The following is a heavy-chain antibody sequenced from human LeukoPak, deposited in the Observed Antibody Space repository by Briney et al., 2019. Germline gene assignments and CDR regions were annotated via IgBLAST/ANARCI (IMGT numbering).Heavy chain of an antibody. CDR1: GFTFSRYS. CDR2: ISSSSSTI. V-gene: IGHV3-48*01. CDR3: ARAQSDFWSSPPYMDV. J-gene: IGHJ6*03. Sequence: GGSLRLSCAASGFTFSRYSMNWVRQAPGKGLEWVSYISSSSSTIYYADSVKGRFTISRDNAKNSLYLQMNSMRAENTAVYYCARAQSDFWSSPPYMDVCGKGSMVTVSS. D-gene: IGHD3-3*01.